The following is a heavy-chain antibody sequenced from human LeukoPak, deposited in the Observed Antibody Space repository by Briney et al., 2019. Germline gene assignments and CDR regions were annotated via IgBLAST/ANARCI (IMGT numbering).Heavy chain of an antibody. J-gene: IGHJ4*02. CDR2: IRYDGSNK. CDR1: GFTFSSYG. D-gene: IGHD3-3*01. Sequence: GGSLRLSCAASGFTFSSYGMHWVRQAPGKGLEWVALIRYDGSNKYYADSVKGRFTISRDNSKNTLYLQMNSLRAEDTAVYYCAKDSDFWSGHPYYFDYWGQGTLVTVSS. V-gene: IGHV3-30*02. CDR3: AKDSDFWSGHPYYFDY.